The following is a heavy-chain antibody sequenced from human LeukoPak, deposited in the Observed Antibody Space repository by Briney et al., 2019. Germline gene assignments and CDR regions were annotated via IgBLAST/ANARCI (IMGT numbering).Heavy chain of an antibody. D-gene: IGHD3-22*01. CDR2: IKSKTDGGTT. J-gene: IGHJ4*02. V-gene: IGHV3-15*01. CDR1: GFTFSNAW. CDR3: ARARYYYDSSGYYYYAGDFDY. Sequence: PGGSLRLSCAASGFTFSNAWMSWVRQAPGKGLEWVVRIKSKTDGGTTDYAAPVKGRFTISRDDSKNTLYLQMNSLRAEDTAVYYCARARYYYDSSGYYYYAGDFDYWGQGTLVTVYS.